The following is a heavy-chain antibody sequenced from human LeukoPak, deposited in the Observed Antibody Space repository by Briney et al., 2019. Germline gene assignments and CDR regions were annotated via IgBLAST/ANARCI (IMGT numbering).Heavy chain of an antibody. V-gene: IGHV3-33*06. D-gene: IGHD3-9*01. J-gene: IGHJ4*02. CDR1: GFTFSSYG. Sequence: PGGSLRLSCAASGFTFSSYGMHWVRQAPGKGLEWVAVIWYDGSNKYYADSVKGRFTIFRDNSKNTLYLQMNSLRAEDTAVYYCAKDLMDYDILTGYYDYWGQGTLVTVSS. CDR2: IWYDGSNK. CDR3: AKDLMDYDILTGYYDY.